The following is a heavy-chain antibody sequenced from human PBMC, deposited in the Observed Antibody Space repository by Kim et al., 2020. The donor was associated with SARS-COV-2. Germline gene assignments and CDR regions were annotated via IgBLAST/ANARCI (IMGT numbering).Heavy chain of an antibody. J-gene: IGHJ5*02. Sequence: SETLSLTCTVSGGSISSSSYYWGWIRQPPGKGLEWIGSIYYSGSTYYNPSLKSRVTISVDTSKNQFSLKLSSVTAADTAVYYCARREAPLWKDNWFDPWGQGTLVTVSS. V-gene: IGHV4-39*01. CDR1: GGSISSSSYY. CDR3: ARREAPLWKDNWFDP. CDR2: IYYSGST. D-gene: IGHD3-10*01.